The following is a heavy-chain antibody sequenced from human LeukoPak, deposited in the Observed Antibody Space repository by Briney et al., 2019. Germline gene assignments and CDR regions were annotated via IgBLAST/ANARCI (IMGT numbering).Heavy chain of an antibody. Sequence: SVRVSCKASGGTFSSYAISWVRQAPGQGLEWMGGIIPIFGTANYAQKFQGRVTITADESTSTAYMELSSLRPEDTAVYYCAIGRTARDAFDIWGQGTMVTVSS. CDR3: AIGRTARDAFDI. J-gene: IGHJ3*02. CDR2: IIPIFGTA. D-gene: IGHD6-6*01. CDR1: GGTFSSYA. V-gene: IGHV1-69*13.